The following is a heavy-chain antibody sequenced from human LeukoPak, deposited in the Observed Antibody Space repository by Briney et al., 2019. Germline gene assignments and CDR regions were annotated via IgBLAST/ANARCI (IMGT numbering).Heavy chain of an antibody. CDR2: ISAYNGNT. CDR3: ARFRITIFGVVIPHFDY. V-gene: IGHV1-18*01. CDR1: GYTFTSYG. Sequence: GASVKVSRKASGYTFTSYGISWVRQAPGQGLEWMGWISAYNGNTNYAQKLQGRVTMTTDTSTSTAYMELRSLRSDDTAVYYCARFRITIFGVVIPHFDYWGQGTLVTVSS. D-gene: IGHD3-3*01. J-gene: IGHJ4*02.